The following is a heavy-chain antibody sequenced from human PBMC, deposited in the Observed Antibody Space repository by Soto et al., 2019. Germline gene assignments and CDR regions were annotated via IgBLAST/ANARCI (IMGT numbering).Heavy chain of an antibody. CDR3: ARRHREVPALIGDYFDY. V-gene: IGHV3-30*04. D-gene: IGHD2-2*01. CDR1: GFTFSSFA. J-gene: IGHJ4*02. CDR2: VSFDGNRQ. Sequence: QVQLVESGGGVVQPGKSLTLSCAASGFTFSSFAMHWVRQPPGKGLEWVAVVSFDGNRQYFSDSVKGRFTISSDNSKNPVSLHMTSLRDDDSALYYCARRHREVPALIGDYFDYWGQGTLVTVSS.